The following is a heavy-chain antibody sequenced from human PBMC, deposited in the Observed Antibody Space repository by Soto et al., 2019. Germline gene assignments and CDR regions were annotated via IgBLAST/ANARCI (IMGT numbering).Heavy chain of an antibody. CDR1: GGTFSSYA. CDR2: IIPIFGTA. Sequence: SVKVSCKASGGTFSSYAISWVRQAPGQGLEWMGGIIPIFGTANYAQKFQGRVTITADKSTSAAYMELSSLRSEDTAVYYCARDGPYYYDSSGYYSAYWGQGTLVTVSS. V-gene: IGHV1-69*06. D-gene: IGHD3-22*01. CDR3: ARDGPYYYDSSGYYSAY. J-gene: IGHJ4*02.